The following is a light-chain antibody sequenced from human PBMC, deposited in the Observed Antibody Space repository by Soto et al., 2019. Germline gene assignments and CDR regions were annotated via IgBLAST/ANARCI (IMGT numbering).Light chain of an antibody. V-gene: IGKV3-20*01. J-gene: IGKJ2*01. CDR1: QSVSSSY. CDR2: GAS. CDR3: QQYGSSQYA. Sequence: EIVLTQSPGTLSLSPGERATLSCRASQSVSSSYLAWYQQKPGQAPRLLIYGASSRATGIPDRFSGSGSGTDFTPNIRRLEPQDCAVYYCQQYGSSQYAFGQGTKLEIK.